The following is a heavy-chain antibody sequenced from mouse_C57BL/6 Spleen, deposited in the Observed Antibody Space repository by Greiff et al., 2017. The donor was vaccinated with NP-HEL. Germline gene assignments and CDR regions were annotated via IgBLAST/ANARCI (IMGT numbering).Heavy chain of an antibody. CDR1: GFTFSDYG. D-gene: IGHD2-4*01. V-gene: IGHV5-17*01. Sequence: EVKLMESGGGLVKPGGSLKLSCAASGFTFSDYGMHWVRQAPEKGLEWVAYISSGSSTIYYADTVKGRFTISRDNAKNTLFLQMTSLRSEDTAMYYCARPDYDYDGFAYWGQGTLVTVSA. J-gene: IGHJ3*01. CDR2: ISSGSSTI. CDR3: ARPDYDYDGFAY.